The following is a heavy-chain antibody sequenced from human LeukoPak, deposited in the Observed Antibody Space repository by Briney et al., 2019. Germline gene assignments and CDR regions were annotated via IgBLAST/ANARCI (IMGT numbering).Heavy chain of an antibody. Sequence: MPSETLSLTCAVYGGSFSGYYWSWIRQPPGKGLEWIGEINHSGSTNYNPSLKSRVTISVDTSKNQFSLKLSSVTAADTAVYYCARVAARRVRRTYYMDVWGKGTTVTVS. D-gene: IGHD6-6*01. CDR2: INHSGST. V-gene: IGHV4-34*01. CDR3: ARVAARRVRRTYYMDV. J-gene: IGHJ6*03. CDR1: GGSFSGYY.